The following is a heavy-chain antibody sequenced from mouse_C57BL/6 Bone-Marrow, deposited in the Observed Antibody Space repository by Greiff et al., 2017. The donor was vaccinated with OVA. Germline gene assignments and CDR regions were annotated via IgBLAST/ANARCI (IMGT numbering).Heavy chain of an antibody. J-gene: IGHJ3*01. CDR3: TRCENYGSSYSWFAY. CDR2: IDPETGGT. Sequence: VQLQQSGAELVRPGASVTLSCKASGYTFTDYEMHWVKQTPEHGLEWIGAIDPETGGTAYHQKFKGKAILTADKSSSTAYMEIRSLTSEDSAVFYCTRCENYGSSYSWFAYWGQGTLVTVSA. CDR1: GYTFTDYE. V-gene: IGHV1-15*01. D-gene: IGHD1-1*01.